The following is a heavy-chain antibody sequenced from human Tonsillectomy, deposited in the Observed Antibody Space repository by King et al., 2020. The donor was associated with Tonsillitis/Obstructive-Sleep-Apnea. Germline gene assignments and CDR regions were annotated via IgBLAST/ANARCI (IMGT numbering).Heavy chain of an antibody. D-gene: IGHD5-24*01. CDR1: GGSISSYY. V-gene: IGHV4-59*08. CDR2: IYYSGST. CDR3: ARLTIGRDGYSPFDY. J-gene: IGHJ4*02. Sequence: VQLQESGPGQVKPSETLSLTCTVSGGSISSYYWSWIRQPPGKGLEWIGYIYYSGSTNYNPSLKSRVTISVDTSKNQFSLKLSSVTAADTAVYYCARLTIGRDGYSPFDYWGQGTLVTVSS.